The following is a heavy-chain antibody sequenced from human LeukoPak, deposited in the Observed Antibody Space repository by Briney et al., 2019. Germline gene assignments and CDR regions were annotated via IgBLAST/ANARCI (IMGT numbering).Heavy chain of an antibody. CDR1: GFTSSSYA. CDR2: ISYDGSNK. V-gene: IGHV3-30-3*01. CDR3: ARDLTLYSYGSSVDY. D-gene: IGHD5-18*01. Sequence: GGSLRLSCAASGFTSSSYAMHWVRQAPGKGLEWVAVISYDGSNKYYADSVKGRFTISRDNSKNTLYLQMNSLRAEDTAVYYCARDLTLYSYGSSVDYWGQGTLVTVSS. J-gene: IGHJ4*02.